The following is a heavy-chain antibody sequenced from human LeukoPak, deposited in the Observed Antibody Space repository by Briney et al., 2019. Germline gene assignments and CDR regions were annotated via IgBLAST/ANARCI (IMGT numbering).Heavy chain of an antibody. CDR2: IYYSGST. V-gene: IGHV4-39*02. CDR3: ARDVGYASHGGDY. Sequence: PSETLSLTCTVSGGSISSSSYYWGWIRLPSGKGMEWIGSIYYSGSTYYNPSLKSRVTISVDTSKNQFSLKLSSVTAADTAVYYCARDVGYASHGGDYWGQGTLVTVSS. J-gene: IGHJ4*02. CDR1: GGSISSSSYY. D-gene: IGHD3-10*01.